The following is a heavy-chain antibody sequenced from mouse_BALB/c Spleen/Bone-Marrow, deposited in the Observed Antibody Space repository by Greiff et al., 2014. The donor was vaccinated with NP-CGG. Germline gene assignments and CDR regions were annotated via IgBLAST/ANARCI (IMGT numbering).Heavy chain of an antibody. CDR2: IYPGDGNT. CDR3: ALYDYDGLSWFAY. V-gene: IGHV1-82*01. J-gene: IGHJ3*01. D-gene: IGHD2-4*01. CDR1: GYAFSSSW. Sequence: QVQLQQPGPGLVKPGASVKISCKASGYAFSSSWMNWVKQRPGQGLEWIGRIYPGDGNTNYNGKFKGKATLTADKSSTTAYMQLSSLTSVDSAVYFCALYDYDGLSWFAYWGQGTLVTVSA.